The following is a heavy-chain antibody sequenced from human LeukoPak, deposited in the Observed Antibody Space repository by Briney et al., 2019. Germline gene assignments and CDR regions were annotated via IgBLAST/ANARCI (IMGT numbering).Heavy chain of an antibody. J-gene: IGHJ6*03. V-gene: IGHV4-59*01. CDR2: IYYSGST. CDR3: ARGSRGYCSSTSCSGYMDV. Sequence: SETLSLTCTVSGGSISSYYWSWIRQPPGKGLEWIGYIYYSGSTNYNPSLKSRVTISVDTSRNQFSPKLSSVTAADTAVYYCARGSRGYCSSTSCSGYMDVWGKGTTVTVSS. CDR1: GGSISSYY. D-gene: IGHD2-2*01.